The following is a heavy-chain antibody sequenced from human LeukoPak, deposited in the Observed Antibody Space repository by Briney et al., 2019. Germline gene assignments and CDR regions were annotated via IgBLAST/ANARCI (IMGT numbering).Heavy chain of an antibody. CDR2: ISYSGDT. D-gene: IGHD5-18*01. CDR3: ARFSRDTAMRYGMDV. Sequence: SETLSLTCTVSGGSISSTSYFRGWIRQPPGKGLEWIGSISYSGDTYYNPSLKSRVTISVDTSKNQFSLKLSSVTAADTAVYYCARFSRDTAMRYGMDVWGQGTTVTVSS. J-gene: IGHJ6*02. V-gene: IGHV4-39*07. CDR1: GGSISSTSYF.